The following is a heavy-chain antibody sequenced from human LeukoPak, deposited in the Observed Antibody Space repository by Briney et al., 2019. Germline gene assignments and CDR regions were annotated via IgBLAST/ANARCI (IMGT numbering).Heavy chain of an antibody. CDR2: IKSKTDGGTT. V-gene: IGHV3-15*01. Sequence: GGSLRLSCAASGFTFSNAWMSWVRQAPGKGLEWVGRIKSKTDGGTTDYAAPVKGRFTISRDDSKNTLYLQMNSLKTEDTAVYYCTTEAKYDYVWGSYRLHYFDYWGQGTLVTVSS. D-gene: IGHD3-16*02. CDR1: GFTFSNAW. CDR3: TTEAKYDYVWGSYRLHYFDY. J-gene: IGHJ4*02.